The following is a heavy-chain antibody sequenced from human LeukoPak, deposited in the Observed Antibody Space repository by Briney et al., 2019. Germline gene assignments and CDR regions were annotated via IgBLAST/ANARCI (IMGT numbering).Heavy chain of an antibody. CDR1: GFTFSSYD. CDR3: AKDINSGTYYDY. Sequence: PGGSVRLSCAASGFTFSSYDMSWVRQAPGKGPEWVSAISGSGGSTYYADSVKGRFTISRDNSKNTLYLQMNNLRAEDTAVYYCAKDINSGTYYDYWGQGTLVTVSS. CDR2: ISGSGGST. J-gene: IGHJ4*02. D-gene: IGHD1-26*01. V-gene: IGHV3-23*01.